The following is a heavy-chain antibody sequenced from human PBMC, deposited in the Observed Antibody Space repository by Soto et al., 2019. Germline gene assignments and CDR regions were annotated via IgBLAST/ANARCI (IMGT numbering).Heavy chain of an antibody. J-gene: IGHJ4*02. CDR2: ISWNSGSI. Sequence: GGSLRLSCAASGFTFDDYAMHWVRQAPGKGLEWVSGISWNSGSIGYADSVKGRFTISRDNAKNSLYLQMNSLRAEDTALYYCARSSSSFFHYFDYWGQGTLVTVSS. V-gene: IGHV3-9*01. D-gene: IGHD6-13*01. CDR1: GFTFDDYA. CDR3: ARSSSSFFHYFDY.